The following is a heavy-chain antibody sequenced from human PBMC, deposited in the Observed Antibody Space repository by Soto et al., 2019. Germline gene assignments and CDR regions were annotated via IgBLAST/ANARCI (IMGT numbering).Heavy chain of an antibody. CDR3: ARGRFGEIHDY. V-gene: IGHV4-30-4*01. CDR1: SGSISSGEYY. CDR2: IFSSGST. D-gene: IGHD3-10*01. Sequence: KSSETLSLTCTVSSGSISSGEYYWSWLRQPPGKGLEWIGYIFSSGSTHYNASLKSRLTISVDTSQNQFSLQLTSVTATDTAVYYCARGRFGEIHDYWGQGTLVTVSS. J-gene: IGHJ4*02.